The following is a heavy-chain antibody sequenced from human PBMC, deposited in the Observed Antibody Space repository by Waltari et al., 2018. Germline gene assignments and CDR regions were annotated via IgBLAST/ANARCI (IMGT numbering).Heavy chain of an antibody. CDR2: IFGGIGDT. D-gene: IGHD6-25*01. V-gene: IGHV4-59*12. CDR3: AFQAATTWGLDY. Sequence: QVQLQESGPGLLKPSETLSLTCAVSGGSIPGNYWNWIRHSPGRGLEWLGYIFGGIGDTNYNPSLKSRVTISADTSKNQYSLKLNSMTAADTAVYFCAFQAATTWGLDYWGQGLLVTVSS. J-gene: IGHJ4*02. CDR1: GGSIPGNY.